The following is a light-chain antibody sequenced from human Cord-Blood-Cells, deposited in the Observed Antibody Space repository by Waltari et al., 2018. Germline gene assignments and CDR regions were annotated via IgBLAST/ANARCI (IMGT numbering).Light chain of an antibody. CDR3: QQSYSTPIT. J-gene: IGKJ5*01. CDR2: ATS. Sequence: DIQMTQSPSSLSASVGDRDTITCRASQSISSYLNCYQQKPGKAPKLLIYATSSLQSGVPSRFSVSGSGTDFTLTISSLQPEDFATYYCQQSYSTPITFGQGTRLEIK. CDR1: QSISSY. V-gene: IGKV1-39*01.